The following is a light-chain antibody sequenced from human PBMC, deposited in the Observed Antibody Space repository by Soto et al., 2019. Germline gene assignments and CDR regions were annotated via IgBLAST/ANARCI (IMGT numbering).Light chain of an antibody. Sequence: DIQMTQSPSTLSASVGDRVTITCRASRSISSWLAWYQQKPGKAPKLLIYDASSLESGVPSRFSGSGSGTEFTLTISSLQPDDFATYYCQQYNSLGTFGQGTKVDIK. CDR2: DAS. CDR3: QQYNSLGT. J-gene: IGKJ2*01. V-gene: IGKV1-5*01. CDR1: RSISSW.